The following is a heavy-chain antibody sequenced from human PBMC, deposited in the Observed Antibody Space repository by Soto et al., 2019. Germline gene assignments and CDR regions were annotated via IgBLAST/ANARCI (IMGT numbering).Heavy chain of an antibody. J-gene: IGHJ4*02. D-gene: IGHD6-13*01. CDR3: ARAAAARLYYFDL. V-gene: IGHV4-39*01. CDR2: IYYNGNA. Sequence: PSETLSLTCTVSGGSISSGDYYWSWIRQAPGKGLEWIGIIYYNGNAYYNPSPQSRVTMSVDTTKNQFSLQLSSVTAADTAVYYCARAAAARLYYFDLWGRGTLVTVSS. CDR1: GGSISSGDYY.